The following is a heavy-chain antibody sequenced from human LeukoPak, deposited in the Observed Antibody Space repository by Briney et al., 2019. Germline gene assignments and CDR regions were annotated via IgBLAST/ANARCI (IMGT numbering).Heavy chain of an antibody. J-gene: IGHJ4*02. Sequence: ASVKVSCKASGYTFTSYHMHWVRQAPGQGLEWMGIIKPSDGSAKYAQKFQGRVAMTRDTSTSTVYMELSSLRSEDTAVYYCARGLPYGTYSHDFDYWGQGTLVTVSS. D-gene: IGHD1-26*01. CDR1: GYTFTSYH. V-gene: IGHV1-46*01. CDR3: ARGLPYGTYSHDFDY. CDR2: IKPSDGSA.